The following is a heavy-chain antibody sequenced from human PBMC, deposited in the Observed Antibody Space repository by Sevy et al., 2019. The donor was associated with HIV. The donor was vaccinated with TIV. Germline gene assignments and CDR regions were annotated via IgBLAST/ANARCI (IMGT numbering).Heavy chain of an antibody. Sequence: GGSLRLSCVAPRFKFNGHGIHWVRQAPGKGLQWVAGISHDGDNKIYGDSVKGRFSISGDQSKNTVYLQMGTLTPEDTAIYYCARDFEVNNWRVVGAFDMWGLGTLVTVSS. CDR2: ISHDGDNK. CDR1: RFKFNGHG. J-gene: IGHJ3*02. CDR3: ARDFEVNNWRVVGAFDM. D-gene: IGHD3-3*01. V-gene: IGHV3-30*14.